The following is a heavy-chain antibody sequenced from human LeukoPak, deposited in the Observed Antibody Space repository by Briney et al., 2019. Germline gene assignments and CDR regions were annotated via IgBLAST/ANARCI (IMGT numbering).Heavy chain of an antibody. D-gene: IGHD3-10*01. Sequence: GGSLRLSCAASGFTFSSYWMSWVRQAPGKGLEWVANIQQDGSEKYYVDSVKGRFTISRDNAKSSLYLQMNSLRAEDTAVYYCARGSGGSYYFDYWGQGTLVTVSS. V-gene: IGHV3-7*01. J-gene: IGHJ4*02. CDR1: GFTFSSYW. CDR3: ARGSGGSYYFDY. CDR2: IQQDGSEK.